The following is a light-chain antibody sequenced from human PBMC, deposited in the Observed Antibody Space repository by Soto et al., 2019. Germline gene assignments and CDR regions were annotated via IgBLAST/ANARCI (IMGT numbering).Light chain of an antibody. CDR2: GAS. CDR3: QQYNNGPPWT. J-gene: IGKJ1*01. Sequence: IGMTQSPSAVSVSPGERATLSCRASQSVSSNLAWYQQKPGQAPRLLIYGASTRATGIPARFSGSGSGTEFTLTISSLQSEDFAVYFCQQYNNGPPWTFGQGTKV. CDR1: QSVSSN. V-gene: IGKV3-15*01.